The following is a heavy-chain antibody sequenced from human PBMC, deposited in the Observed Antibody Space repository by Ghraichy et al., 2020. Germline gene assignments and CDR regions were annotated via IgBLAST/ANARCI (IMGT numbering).Heavy chain of an antibody. CDR1: GGTFSSYA. D-gene: IGHD6-13*01. J-gene: IGHJ6*02. CDR2: IIPILGIA. Sequence: SVKVSCKASGGTFSSYAISWVRQAPGQGLEWMGRIIPILGIANYAQKFQGRVTITADKSTSTAYMELSSLRSEDTAVYYCARMAAAQYYYYYGMDVWGQGTTVTVSS. V-gene: IGHV1-69*04. CDR3: ARMAAAQYYYYYGMDV.